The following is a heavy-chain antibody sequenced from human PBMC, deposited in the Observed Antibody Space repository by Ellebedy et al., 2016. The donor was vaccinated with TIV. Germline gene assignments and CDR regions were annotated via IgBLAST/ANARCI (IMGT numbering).Heavy chain of an antibody. J-gene: IGHJ5*02. V-gene: IGHV4-34*01. D-gene: IGHD2-2*02. Sequence: SETLSLTXAVYGGSFSGYYWSWIRQPPGKGLEWIGEINHSGSTNYNPSLKSRVTISVDTSKNQFSLKLSSVTAADTAVYYCARGGYCSSTSCYIPWFNPWGQGTLVTVSS. CDR2: INHSGST. CDR3: ARGGYCSSTSCYIPWFNP. CDR1: GGSFSGYY.